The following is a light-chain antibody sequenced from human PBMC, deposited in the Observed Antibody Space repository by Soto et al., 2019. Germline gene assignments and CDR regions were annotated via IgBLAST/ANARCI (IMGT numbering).Light chain of an antibody. J-gene: IGKJ1*01. CDR2: DAS. Sequence: VLTQSASTLSFSPGERGTLSFMASQSVSSSYLAWYQQKPGQAPRLLIHDASTRATGIPARFSGSGSGTDFTLTISRLETEDFAVYYCQQYGSSRTFGQGTKVDIK. CDR3: QQYGSSRT. CDR1: QSVSSSY. V-gene: IGKV3-20*01.